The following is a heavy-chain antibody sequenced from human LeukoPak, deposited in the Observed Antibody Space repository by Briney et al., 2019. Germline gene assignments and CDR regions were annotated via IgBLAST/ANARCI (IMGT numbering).Heavy chain of an antibody. D-gene: IGHD6-19*01. J-gene: IGHJ4*02. V-gene: IGHV4-39*07. CDR3: AREPPQWLAFDY. Sequence: SETLSLTCTVSGGSISSSSYYWGWIRQPPGKGLEWIGSIYYSGSTYYNPSLKSRVTISVDTSKNQFSLKLSSVTAADTAVYYCAREPPQWLAFDYWGQGTLVTVSS. CDR1: GGSISSSSYY. CDR2: IYYSGST.